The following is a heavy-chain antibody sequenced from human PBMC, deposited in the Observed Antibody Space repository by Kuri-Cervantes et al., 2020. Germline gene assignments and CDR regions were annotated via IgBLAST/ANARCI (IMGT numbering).Heavy chain of an antibody. J-gene: IGHJ6*02. D-gene: IGHD2-2*01. V-gene: IGHV4-31*03. CDR2: IYYSGIT. Sequence: SETLSLTCTVSGGSISSGGYYWGWIRHHPGKGLEWIGYIYYSGITYYNPSLKSRITISVDTSKSQFSLKLSSVTAADTAVYYCAREGGYCSSTSCYWILRDYYYGMDVWGQGTTVTVSS. CDR1: GGSISSGGYY. CDR3: AREGGYCSSTSCYWILRDYYYGMDV.